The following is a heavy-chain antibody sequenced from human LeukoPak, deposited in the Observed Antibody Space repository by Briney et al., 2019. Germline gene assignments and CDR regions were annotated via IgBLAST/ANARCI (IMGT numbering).Heavy chain of an antibody. CDR2: ISAYNGNT. Sequence: ASVKVSCQASGYTFTSYGISWVRQAPGQGLEWMGWISAYNGNTNYAQKLQGRVTMTTDTSTSTAYMELRSLRSDDTAVYYCAREVSYSSSWYYFDYWGQGTLVTVSS. V-gene: IGHV1-18*01. CDR3: AREVSYSSSWYYFDY. D-gene: IGHD6-13*01. J-gene: IGHJ4*02. CDR1: GYTFTSYG.